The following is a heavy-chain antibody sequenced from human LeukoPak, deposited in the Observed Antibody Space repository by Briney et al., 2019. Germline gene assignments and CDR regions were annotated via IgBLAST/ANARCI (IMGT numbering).Heavy chain of an antibody. D-gene: IGHD4-11*01. CDR3: TTSDINYRPFDN. CDR1: GFPFSDYY. J-gene: IGHJ4*02. V-gene: IGHV3-11*04. CDR2: ITRSGTTT. Sequence: PGGSLRLSCAASGFPFSDYYMTWIRQAPGKGLEWVSYITRSGTTTYYADSVKGRFTISRDNAKNSLFLQVSSLRAEDTAVYYCTTSDINYRPFDNWGQGTLVTVSS.